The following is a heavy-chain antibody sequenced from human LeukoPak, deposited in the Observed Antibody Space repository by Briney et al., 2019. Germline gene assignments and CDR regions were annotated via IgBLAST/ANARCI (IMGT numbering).Heavy chain of an antibody. CDR2: IYYSGST. Sequence: SETLSLSCTVSGGSISSYYWSWIRQPPGKGLEWIGYIYYSGSTNYNPSLKSRVTISVDTSKNQFSLKLSSVTAADTAVYYCATIIAGSVYWGQGTLVTVSS. J-gene: IGHJ4*02. CDR3: ATIIAGSVY. D-gene: IGHD3-10*01. CDR1: GGSISSYY. V-gene: IGHV4-59*01.